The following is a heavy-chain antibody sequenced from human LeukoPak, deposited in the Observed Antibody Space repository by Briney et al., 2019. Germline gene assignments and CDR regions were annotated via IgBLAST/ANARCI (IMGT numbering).Heavy chain of an antibody. CDR2: VYYSGST. V-gene: IGHV4-38-2*02. CDR1: GYSISNTYY. Sequence: SETLSLTCTVSGYSISNTYYWGWIRQPPGKGPEWIGTVYYSGSTYHKPSLNSRVTISVDTSKNQFSLKLSSVTAADTAVYYCARSCSGGSCYRWFDPWGQGTLVTVSS. D-gene: IGHD2-15*01. CDR3: ARSCSGGSCYRWFDP. J-gene: IGHJ5*02.